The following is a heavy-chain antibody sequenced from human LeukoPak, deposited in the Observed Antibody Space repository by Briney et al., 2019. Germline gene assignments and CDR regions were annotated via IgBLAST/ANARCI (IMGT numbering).Heavy chain of an antibody. Sequence: SETLSLTCTVSGGSISSYYWSWIRQPPGKGLEWIGEINHSGSTNYNPSLKSRVTISVDTSKNQFSLKLSSVTAADTAVYYCARGERIQLLFRGLFGWGQGTLVTVSS. CDR1: GGSISSYY. CDR3: ARGERIQLLFRGLFG. V-gene: IGHV4-34*01. CDR2: INHSGST. J-gene: IGHJ4*02. D-gene: IGHD5-18*01.